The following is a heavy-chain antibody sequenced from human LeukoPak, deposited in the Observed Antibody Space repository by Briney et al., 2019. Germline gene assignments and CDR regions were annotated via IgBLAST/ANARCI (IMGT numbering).Heavy chain of an antibody. CDR3: AKVGSYSSSWYLLTDSRENYWYFDL. J-gene: IGHJ2*01. CDR2: ISGSGGST. D-gene: IGHD6-13*01. V-gene: IGHV3-23*01. CDR1: GFTFSSYG. Sequence: PGGSLRLSCAASGFTFSSYGMHWVRQAPGKGLEWVSAISGSGGSTYYADSVKGRFTISRDNSKNTLYLQMNSLRAEDTAVYYCAKVGSYSSSWYLLTDSRENYWYFDLWGRGTLVTVSS.